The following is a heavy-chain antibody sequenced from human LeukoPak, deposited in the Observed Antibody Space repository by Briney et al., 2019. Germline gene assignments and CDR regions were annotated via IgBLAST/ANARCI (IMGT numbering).Heavy chain of an antibody. CDR1: GGTFSSYA. D-gene: IGHD2-15*01. CDR3: ARTRPQYCSGGSCYLAEYFQH. CDR2: IIPIFGTA. J-gene: IGHJ1*01. V-gene: IGHV1-69*13. Sequence: GASVKVSCKASGGTFSSYAISWVRQAPGQGLEWMGGIIPIFGTANYAQKFQGRVTITADESTSTAYMEPSSLRSEDTAVYYCARTRPQYCSGGSCYLAEYFQHWGQGTLVTVSS.